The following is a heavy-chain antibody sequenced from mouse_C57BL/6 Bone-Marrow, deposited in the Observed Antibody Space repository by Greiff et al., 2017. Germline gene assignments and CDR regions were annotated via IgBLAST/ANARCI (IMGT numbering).Heavy chain of an antibody. D-gene: IGHD1-1*01. Sequence: QVHVKQSGAELAKPGASVKLSCKASGYTFTSYWMHWVKQRPGQGLEWIGYINPSSGYTKYNQKFKDKATLTADKSSSTAYMQLSSLTYEDSAVYYCARSSYYYGSSYYYAIDYWGQGTSVTVSS. V-gene: IGHV1-7*01. CDR3: ARSSYYYGSSYYYAIDY. CDR1: GYTFTSYW. CDR2: INPSSGYT. J-gene: IGHJ4*01.